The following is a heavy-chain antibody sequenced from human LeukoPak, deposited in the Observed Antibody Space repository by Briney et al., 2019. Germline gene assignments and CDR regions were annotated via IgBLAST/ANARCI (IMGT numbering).Heavy chain of an antibody. V-gene: IGHV3-23*01. Sequence: PGGSLRLSCAASGFTFSSYAMSWVRQAPGKGLEWVSAISGSGGSTYYADSVKGRFTISRDNSKNTLYLQMNSLRAEDTAVYYCALSIAVAGEWFRWGQGTLVTVSS. CDR1: GFTFSSYA. CDR3: ALSIAVAGEWFR. D-gene: IGHD6-19*01. J-gene: IGHJ4*02. CDR2: ISGSGGST.